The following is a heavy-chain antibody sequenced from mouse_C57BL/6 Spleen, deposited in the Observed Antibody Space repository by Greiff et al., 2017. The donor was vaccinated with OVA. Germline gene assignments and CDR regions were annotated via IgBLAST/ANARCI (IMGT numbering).Heavy chain of an antibody. V-gene: IGHV5-17*01. CDR3: ARLYYGNSFDY. J-gene: IGHJ2*01. Sequence: EVQLVESGGGLVKPGGSLKLSCAASGFTFSDYGMHWVRQAPEKGLEWVAYISSGSSTIYYADTVKGRFTLSRDNAKNTLFLQMTRLRSEDTAMYYCARLYYGNSFDYWGQGTTLTVSS. CDR2: ISSGSSTI. D-gene: IGHD2-1*01. CDR1: GFTFSDYG.